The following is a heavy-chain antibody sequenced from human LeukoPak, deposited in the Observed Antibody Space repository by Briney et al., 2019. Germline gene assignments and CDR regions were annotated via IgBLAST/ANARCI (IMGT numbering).Heavy chain of an antibody. CDR2: IYTSGST. Sequence: SETLSLTCTVSGGSISSYYWSWIRQPAGKGLEWIGRIYTSGSTNYNPSLKSRVTMSVDTSKNQFSLKLSSVTAADTAVYYCARRRHIAAAGTAFDYWGQGTLVTVSS. D-gene: IGHD6-13*01. J-gene: IGHJ4*02. CDR3: ARRRHIAAAGTAFDY. CDR1: GGSISSYY. V-gene: IGHV4-4*07.